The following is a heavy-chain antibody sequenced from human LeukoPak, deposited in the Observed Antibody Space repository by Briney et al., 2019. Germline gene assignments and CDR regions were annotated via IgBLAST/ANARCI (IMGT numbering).Heavy chain of an antibody. CDR1: GFTFSSYA. CDR3: ARDGGYGSGTDYYMDV. D-gene: IGHD3-10*01. V-gene: IGHV3-30*04. CDR2: ISYDGSNK. J-gene: IGHJ6*03. Sequence: GGSLRLSCAASGFTFSSYAMHWVRQAPGKGLEWVAVISYDGSNKYYADSVKGRFTVSRDNSKNTLYLQMNSLRAEDTAVYYCARDGGYGSGTDYYMDVWGKGTTVTVSS.